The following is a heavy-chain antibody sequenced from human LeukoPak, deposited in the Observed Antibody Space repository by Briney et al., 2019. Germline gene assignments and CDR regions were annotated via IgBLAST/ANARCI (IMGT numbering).Heavy chain of an antibody. CDR1: GFTFDDYA. CDR3: AKAVVGDYFDY. V-gene: IGHV3-9*01. D-gene: IGHD3-16*01. Sequence: TGGSLRLSCAASGFTFDDYAMHWVRQAPGKGLEWVSGISWNSGFIGYADSVKGRFTISRDNANHSLYLQMNSLRAEDTALYYCAKAVVGDYFDYWGQGTLVTVSS. CDR2: ISWNSGFI. J-gene: IGHJ4*02.